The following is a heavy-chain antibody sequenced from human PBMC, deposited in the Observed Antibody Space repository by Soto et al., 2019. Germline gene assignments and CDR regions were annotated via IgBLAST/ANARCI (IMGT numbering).Heavy chain of an antibody. CDR3: ARDVRGQYYYYYGMDV. J-gene: IGHJ6*02. CDR1: GFTFSSYA. Sequence: QLGGSLRLSCAASGFTFSSYAMHWVRQAPGKGLEWVAVISYDGSNKYYADSVKGRFTISRDNSKNTLYLQMNSLRAEDTAVYYCARDVRGQYYYYYGMDVWGQGTTVTVSS. D-gene: IGHD3-10*02. CDR2: ISYDGSNK. V-gene: IGHV3-30-3*01.